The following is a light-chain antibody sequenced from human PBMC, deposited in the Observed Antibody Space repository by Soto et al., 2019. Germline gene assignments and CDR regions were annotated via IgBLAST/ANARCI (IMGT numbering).Light chain of an antibody. V-gene: IGLV1-40*01. CDR1: SSNIGAGCD. CDR2: GNS. Sequence: QSVLTQPPSVSGAPGQRVTISCTGSSSNIGAGCDVHWYQQLPGTAPKLLIYGNSNRPSGVPDRFSGSKSGTSASLAITGLQAEDEADYYCQSYDSSLSGHVFGTGTRSPS. CDR3: QSYDSSLSGHV. J-gene: IGLJ1*01.